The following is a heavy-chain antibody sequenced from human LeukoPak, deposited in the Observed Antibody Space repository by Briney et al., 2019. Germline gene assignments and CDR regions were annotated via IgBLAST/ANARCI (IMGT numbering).Heavy chain of an antibody. CDR3: AHMPSCYCGFDY. Sequence: ESGPTLVKPTQTLTLTCTFSGFSLSTSGVGVGWIRQPPGKALEWLALIYWDDDKRYSPSLESRLTITKDTSKNQVVLTMTNMDPVDTATYYCAHMPSCYCGFDYWGQGTLVTVSS. V-gene: IGHV2-5*02. D-gene: IGHD2-2*01. CDR2: IYWDDDK. J-gene: IGHJ4*02. CDR1: GFSLSTSGVG.